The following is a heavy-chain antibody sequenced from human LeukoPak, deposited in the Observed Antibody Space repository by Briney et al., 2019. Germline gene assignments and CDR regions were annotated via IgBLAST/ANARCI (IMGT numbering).Heavy chain of an antibody. CDR3: AREGGPEGGVDY. J-gene: IGHJ4*02. CDR1: GGSISSYY. Sequence: SETLSLTCTVSGGSISSYYWSWIRQPPGKGLEWIGYIYYSGSTNYNPSLKSRVTISVDTSKNQFSLKLSSVTAADTAVYYCAREGGPEGGVDYWGQGTLVIVSS. D-gene: IGHD3-16*01. CDR2: IYYSGST. V-gene: IGHV4-59*01.